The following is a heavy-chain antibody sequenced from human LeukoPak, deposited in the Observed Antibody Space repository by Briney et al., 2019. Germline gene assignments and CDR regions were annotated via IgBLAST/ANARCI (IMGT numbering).Heavy chain of an antibody. CDR1: GGSISSYY. CDR2: IYYSGST. J-gene: IGHJ4*02. V-gene: IGHV4-59*01. D-gene: IGHD5-24*01. CDR3: ARDGYNYYAFDY. Sequence: SETLSLTCTVSGGSISSYYWSWIRQLPGKGLEWIGYIYYSGSTNYNPSLKSRVTISVDTSKNQFSLKLSSVTAADTAVYYCARDGYNYYAFDYWGQGTLVTVSS.